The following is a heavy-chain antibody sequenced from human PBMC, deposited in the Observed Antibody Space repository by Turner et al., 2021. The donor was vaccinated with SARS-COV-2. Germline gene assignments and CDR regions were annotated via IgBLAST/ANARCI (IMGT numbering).Heavy chain of an antibody. V-gene: IGHV3-23*04. CDR3: ARGYSSGWYQSGAFDI. CDR1: GFTFSNFA. J-gene: IGHJ3*02. D-gene: IGHD6-19*01. Sequence: VQLVESGGGVVQPGGSLRLSCAASGFTFSNFAMTWVRQAPGRGLEWVSAISASGGDTHYADSVKGRFTISRDNSKNTLYLQMNSLRAEDTAVHYCARGYSSGWYQSGAFDIWGQGTMVTVSS. CDR2: ISASGGDT.